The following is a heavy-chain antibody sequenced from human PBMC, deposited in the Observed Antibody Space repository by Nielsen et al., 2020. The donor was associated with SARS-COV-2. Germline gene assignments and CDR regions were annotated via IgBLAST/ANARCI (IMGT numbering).Heavy chain of an antibody. CDR2: IDWDDDK. CDR1: GLSLTTTGTR. Sequence: SGPMLVKPTQTLTLTCTISGLSLTTTGTRVSWIRQPPGKALEWLARIDWDDDKFYSSSLKTRLTISKDTSKNQVVLTMTNMDPVDTATYHCARIGGNYPNYYFDYWGQGTPVTVSS. CDR3: ARIGGNYPNYYFDY. D-gene: IGHD4-23*01. V-gene: IGHV2-70*04. J-gene: IGHJ4*02.